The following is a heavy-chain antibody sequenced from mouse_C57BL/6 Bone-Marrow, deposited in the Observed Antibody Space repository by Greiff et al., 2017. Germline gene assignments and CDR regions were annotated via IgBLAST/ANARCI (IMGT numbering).Heavy chain of an antibody. Sequence: VQLKESGAELVKPGASVKLSCTASGFNIKDYYIHWVKQRTEQGLEWIGRIDPEDGETKYAPKFQDKVTITADTSSNKAYLQLSSLTSEDTAVYYCTRSLIYYGTNYWGQGTTLTVSS. D-gene: IGHD1-1*01. CDR2: IDPEDGET. J-gene: IGHJ2*01. CDR1: GFNIKDYY. CDR3: TRSLIYYGTNY. V-gene: IGHV14-2*01.